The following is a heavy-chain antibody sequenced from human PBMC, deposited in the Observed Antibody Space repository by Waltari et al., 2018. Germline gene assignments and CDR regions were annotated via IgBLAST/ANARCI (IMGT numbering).Heavy chain of an antibody. D-gene: IGHD3-3*01. Sequence: QVQLVQSGAEVKKPWASVKVSCKLSGYTLTELSIQWVRQAPGKGLEWMGAFDPEDGETVYAQKFRGRFIMTEDTSADIAYMDLSSLTSEDTAVYYCTASALRFLEWSGGCDYWGQGTPVTVSS. CDR2: FDPEDGET. V-gene: IGHV1-24*01. J-gene: IGHJ4*02. CDR1: GYTLTELS. CDR3: TASALRFLEWSGGCDY.